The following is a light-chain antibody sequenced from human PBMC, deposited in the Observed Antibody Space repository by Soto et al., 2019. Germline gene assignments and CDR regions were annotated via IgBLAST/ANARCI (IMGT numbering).Light chain of an antibody. Sequence: ILMTQSPATLSVSPGERATLSCRATQSVSTNFAWYQQKPGQAPRLLIYDASTRATGIPARCSGSGSGTVFTLTISGPQAEDFAVYYCHQYNNWPPSTFGQGTKVEIK. CDR2: DAS. CDR1: QSVSTN. CDR3: HQYNNWPPST. V-gene: IGKV3-15*01. J-gene: IGKJ1*01.